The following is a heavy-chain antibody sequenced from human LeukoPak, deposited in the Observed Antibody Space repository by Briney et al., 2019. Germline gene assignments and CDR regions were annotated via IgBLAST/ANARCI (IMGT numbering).Heavy chain of an antibody. CDR1: GGSIVSGGNY. Sequence: SQTLSLTCSVSGGSIVSGGNYWSWIRQHPGMGLEWIGYIYYSGSTYYNPSLKGRVAISVDTSKNQFSLKLTSVTAADTAVYFCAREGPMVRGVRSPFDIWGQGTMVTVSS. V-gene: IGHV4-31*03. CDR3: AREGPMVRGVRSPFDI. J-gene: IGHJ3*02. D-gene: IGHD3-10*01. CDR2: IYYSGST.